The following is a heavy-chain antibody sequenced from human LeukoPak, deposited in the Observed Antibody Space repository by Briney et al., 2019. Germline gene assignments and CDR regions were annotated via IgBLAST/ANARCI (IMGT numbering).Heavy chain of an antibody. D-gene: IGHD5-18*01. Sequence: PSETLSLTCAVYGGSFSGYYWSWIRQPPGKGLEWIGEINHSGSTNYNPSLKSRVTISVDTSKNQFSLKLSSVTAADTAVYYCARVPPRGYSYGRYLDYWGQGTLVTVSS. CDR2: INHSGST. CDR3: ARVPPRGYSYGRYLDY. J-gene: IGHJ4*02. CDR1: GGSFSGYY. V-gene: IGHV4-34*01.